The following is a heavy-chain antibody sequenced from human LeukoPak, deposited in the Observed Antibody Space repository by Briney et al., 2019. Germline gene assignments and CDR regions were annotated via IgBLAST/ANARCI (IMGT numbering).Heavy chain of an antibody. CDR1: GGSISSGSYY. CDR3: AREVAPYYYDSSGPFDY. J-gene: IGHJ4*02. D-gene: IGHD3-22*01. Sequence: SETLSLTCTVSGGSISSGSYYWSWIRQPAGKGLEWIGRIYTSGSTNYNPSLKSRVTIPVDTSKNQFSLKLSSVTAADTAVYYCAREVAPYYYDSSGPFDYWGQGTLVTVSS. V-gene: IGHV4-61*02. CDR2: IYTSGST.